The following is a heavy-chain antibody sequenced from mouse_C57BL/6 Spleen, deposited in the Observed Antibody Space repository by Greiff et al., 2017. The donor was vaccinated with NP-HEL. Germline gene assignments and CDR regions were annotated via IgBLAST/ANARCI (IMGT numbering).Heavy chain of an antibody. J-gene: IGHJ3*01. Sequence: VRLQQSGPELVKPGASVKISCKASGYTFTDYYMNWVKQSHGKSLEWIGDINPNNGGTSYNQKFKGKATLTVDKSSSTAYMELRSLTSEDSAVYYCALYSWFAYWGQGTLVTVSA. D-gene: IGHD2-1*01. V-gene: IGHV1-26*01. CDR1: GYTFTDYY. CDR3: ALYSWFAY. CDR2: INPNNGGT.